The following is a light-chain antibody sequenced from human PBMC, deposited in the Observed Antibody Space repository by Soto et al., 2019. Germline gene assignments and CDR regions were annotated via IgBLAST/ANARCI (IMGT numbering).Light chain of an antibody. CDR2: GAS. CDR1: QSVSSN. J-gene: IGKJ2*01. Sequence: EIVMTQSLATLSVSPGERATVSCRASQSVSSNLAWYQQKPGQAPRLLIYGASTRAIGIPARFSGSGSGTEFTLTIGSLQSEDFAVYYCQQYNNWPRTFGQGTKLEIK. CDR3: QQYNNWPRT. V-gene: IGKV3-15*01.